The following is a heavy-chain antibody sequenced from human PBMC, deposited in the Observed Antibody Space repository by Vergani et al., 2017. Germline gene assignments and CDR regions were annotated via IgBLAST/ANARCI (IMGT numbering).Heavy chain of an antibody. Sequence: QVQLVESGGGVVQRGGSLRLSCATSGFTLSNYDMQWIRQGPGNGLEFVAFIQFDGSNQYYADSVKGRFTLSRDFSKNTLYLQMNSLRTDDTATYYFAKHFRGWGIDYWGQGTQVIVSS. CDR2: IQFDGSNQ. CDR3: AKHFRGWGIDY. CDR1: GFTLSNYD. J-gene: IGHJ4*02. D-gene: IGHD3-16*01. V-gene: IGHV3-30*02.